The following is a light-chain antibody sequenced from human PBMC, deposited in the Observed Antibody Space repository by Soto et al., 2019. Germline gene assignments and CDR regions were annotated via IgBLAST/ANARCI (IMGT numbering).Light chain of an antibody. CDR2: AAS. J-gene: IGKJ4*01. V-gene: IGKV1-27*01. CDR3: QKYNSAPHT. Sequence: DIQMTQSPSSLSASVGDRVTITCRASQGISNYLAWYQQKPGTVPKLLIYAASTLQPGDPSRFSGSGSGTDFTLSISSLQPEDVATYYCQKYNSAPHTFGGGTKVEIK. CDR1: QGISNY.